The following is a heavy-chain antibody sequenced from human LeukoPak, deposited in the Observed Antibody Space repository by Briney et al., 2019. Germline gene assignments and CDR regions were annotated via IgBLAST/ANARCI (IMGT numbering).Heavy chain of an antibody. CDR1: GFTFSSYA. V-gene: IGHV3-30-3*01. D-gene: IGHD3-3*01. Sequence: GGSLRLSCAASGFTFSSYAMHWVRQAPGKGLEWVAVISSDGSSKHYADSVKGRFTISRDNAKNSLYLQMNSLRAEDTAVYYCARASIRSLEWLLSYFDYWGQGTLVTVSS. CDR2: ISSDGSSK. CDR3: ARASIRSLEWLLSYFDY. J-gene: IGHJ4*02.